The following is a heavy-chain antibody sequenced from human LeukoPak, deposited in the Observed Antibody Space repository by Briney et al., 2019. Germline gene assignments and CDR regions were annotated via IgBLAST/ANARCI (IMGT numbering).Heavy chain of an antibody. D-gene: IGHD3-22*01. J-gene: IGHJ4*02. CDR2: INPNSGGT. V-gene: IGHV1-2*02. Sequence: GGSLRLSCAASGFTFSTSVMHWVRQAPGQGLEWMGWINPNSGGTNYAQKFQGRVTMTRDTSISTAYMELSRLRSDDTAVYYCARDLSLNYDSSGYYPHFGYWGQGTLVTVSS. CDR1: GFTFSTSV. CDR3: ARDLSLNYDSSGYYPHFGY.